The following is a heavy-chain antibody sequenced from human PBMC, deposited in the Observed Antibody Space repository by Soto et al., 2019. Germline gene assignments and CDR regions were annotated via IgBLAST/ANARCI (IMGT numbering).Heavy chain of an antibody. J-gene: IGHJ5*02. V-gene: IGHV2-5*02. CDR2: IYWDDDK. CDR3: AHSLAGLWFGA. CDR1: GFSLSTSGVG. Sequence: QITLKESGPTLVKPTQTLTLTCTFSGFSLSTSGVGVGWIRQPPGKALEWLALIYWDDDKRYSPSLKSRLTITQDPPQNQVVRTMTNMDPVDTAPYYCAHSLAGLWFGAWGQGTLVTVSS. D-gene: IGHD3-10*01.